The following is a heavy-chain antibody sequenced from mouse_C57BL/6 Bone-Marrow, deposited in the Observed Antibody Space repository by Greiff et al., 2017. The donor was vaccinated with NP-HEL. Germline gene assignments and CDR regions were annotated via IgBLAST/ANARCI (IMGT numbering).Heavy chain of an antibody. V-gene: IGHV5-2*03. CDR1: EYEFPSHD. J-gene: IGHJ3*01. CDR3: ARRGDYDPFAY. D-gene: IGHD2-4*01. CDR2: INSDGGST. Sequence: EVKLMESGGGLVQPGESLKLSCESNEYEFPSHDMSCVRKTPEKRLELVAAINSDGGSTYYPDTMERRFIISRDNTKKTLYLQMSSLRSEDTALYYCARRGDYDPFAYWGQGTLVTVSA.